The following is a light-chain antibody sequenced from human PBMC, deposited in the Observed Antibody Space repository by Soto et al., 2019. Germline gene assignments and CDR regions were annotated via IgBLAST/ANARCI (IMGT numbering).Light chain of an antibody. V-gene: IGKV1D-16*01. Sequence: DVQMTQSPSSLSASVGDRVTITCRASQGINSYLAWYQQKPGNAPKSLIYAASSIQTGVPSRFSGSESGTDFTLTISNLQPEDSVTYYCQQYNIYPPIFGGGTKVEIK. J-gene: IGKJ4*01. CDR3: QQYNIYPPI. CDR2: AAS. CDR1: QGINSY.